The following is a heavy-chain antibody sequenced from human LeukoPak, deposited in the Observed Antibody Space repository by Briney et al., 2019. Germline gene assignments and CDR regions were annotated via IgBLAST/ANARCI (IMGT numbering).Heavy chain of an antibody. V-gene: IGHV3-30*03. CDR2: ISFDESVK. CDR1: GFTFSSYG. Sequence: GGSLRLSCAASGFTFSSYGMHWVRQAPGKGLEWVARISFDESVKYYADSVKGRFSISRDNSENTLYLQMNSLRAEDTAVYYCTRDFSGYTYGLDYWGQGTLVTVSS. CDR3: TRDFSGYTYGLDY. J-gene: IGHJ4*02. D-gene: IGHD5-18*01.